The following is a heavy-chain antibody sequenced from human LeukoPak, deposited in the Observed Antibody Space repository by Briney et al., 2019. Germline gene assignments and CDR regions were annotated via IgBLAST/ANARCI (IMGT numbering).Heavy chain of an antibody. V-gene: IGHV3-23*01. J-gene: IGHJ3*02. Sequence: GGSLRLSCAASGFTFSSYAMNWVRQAPGKGLEWVSGIGYTGDSTFYADSVKGRFTVSRDSSKNTLFLHMNSLRAEDTALYYCAKSPTVDAAIDIWGQGTMVTVSS. CDR2: IGYTGDST. CDR1: GFTFSSYA. D-gene: IGHD4-23*01. CDR3: AKSPTVDAAIDI.